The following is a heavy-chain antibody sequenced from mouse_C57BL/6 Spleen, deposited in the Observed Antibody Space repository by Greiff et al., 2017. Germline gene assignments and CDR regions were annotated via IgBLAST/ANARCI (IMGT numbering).Heavy chain of an antibody. CDR1: GFTFSSYA. CDR2: ISDGGSYT. V-gene: IGHV5-4*03. J-gene: IGHJ2*01. CDR3: ARSSGRDYFDY. D-gene: IGHD1-1*01. Sequence: EVMLVESGGGLVKPGGSLKLSCAASGFTFSSYAMSWVRQTPEKRLEWVATISDGGSYTYYPDNVEGRFTISRDNAKNNLYLQMSHLKSEDTAMYYCARSSGRDYFDYWGQGTTLTVSS.